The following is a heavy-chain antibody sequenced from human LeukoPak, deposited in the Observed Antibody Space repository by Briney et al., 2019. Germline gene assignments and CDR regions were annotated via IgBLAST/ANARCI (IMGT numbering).Heavy chain of an antibody. CDR1: GFTFSSYW. CDR2: IKQDGSEK. CDR3: ARVIILGKAGTHFDY. V-gene: IGHV3-7*01. D-gene: IGHD6-19*01. Sequence: PGGSLRLSCAASGFTFSSYWMSWVRQAPGKGLEWVANIKQDGSEKYYVDSVKGRFTISRDNAKNSLYLQMNSLRAEDTAVYYCARVIILGKAGTHFDYWGQGTLVTVSS. J-gene: IGHJ4*02.